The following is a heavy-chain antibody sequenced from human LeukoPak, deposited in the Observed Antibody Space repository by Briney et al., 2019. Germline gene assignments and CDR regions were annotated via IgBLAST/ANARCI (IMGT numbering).Heavy chain of an antibody. CDR1: GYTFIGFY. D-gene: IGHD5-18*01. CDR3: AKSLGRTGDTYGPYNYYYIDV. Sequence: GASVKVSCKASGYTFIGFYVHWVRQAPGQGPEWLGWINPNRGGTVYAKKFHGRVTMTRDTSIDTAYMELSRLRSDETAVYYCAKSLGRTGDTYGPYNYYYIDVWGTGTTVTVSS. J-gene: IGHJ6*03. V-gene: IGHV1-2*02. CDR2: INPNRGGT.